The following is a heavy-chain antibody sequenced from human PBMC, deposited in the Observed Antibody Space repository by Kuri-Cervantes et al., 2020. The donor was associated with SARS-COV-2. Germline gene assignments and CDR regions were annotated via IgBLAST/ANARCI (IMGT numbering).Heavy chain of an antibody. J-gene: IGHJ5*02. D-gene: IGHD3-22*01. CDR2: ISYDGSNK. Sequence: GGSLRLSCAASGFTFSSYGMHWVRQAPGKGLEWVAVISYDGSNKYYADSVKGRFTISRDNSKNTLYLQMNSLRAEDTAVYYCAKWGMYDSSGYGFDPWGQGTLVTVSS. CDR3: AKWGMYDSSGYGFDP. V-gene: IGHV3-30*18. CDR1: GFTFSSYG.